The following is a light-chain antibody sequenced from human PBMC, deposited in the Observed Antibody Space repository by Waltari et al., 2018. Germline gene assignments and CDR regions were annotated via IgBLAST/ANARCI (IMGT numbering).Light chain of an antibody. J-gene: IGLJ1*01. V-gene: IGLV2-23*02. CDR2: DVS. Sequence: QSALTQPASVSGSPGQSLTISCTGTSSDVGGYNYVSWYQQHPGKAPKLMIYDVSKRPAGVPNRFPGSKSGNTASLTISGLQAEDEADYYCCSYAGSSTFEVFGTGTKVTVL. CDR1: SSDVGGYNY. CDR3: CSYAGSSTFEV.